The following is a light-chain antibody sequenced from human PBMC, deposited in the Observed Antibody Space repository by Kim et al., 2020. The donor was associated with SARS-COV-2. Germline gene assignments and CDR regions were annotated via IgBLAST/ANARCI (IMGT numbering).Light chain of an antibody. CDR1: QSVSSSY. V-gene: IGKV3-20*01. CDR3: QQYGSSPLYT. CDR2: GAS. J-gene: IGKJ2*01. Sequence: EIVLTQSPGTLSLSPGERATLSCRASQSVSSSYLAWYQQKPGEAPRLLIYGASNRATGIPDRFSGSGSGTDFTLTISRLEPEDFAMYYCQQYGSSPLYTFGQGTKLEI.